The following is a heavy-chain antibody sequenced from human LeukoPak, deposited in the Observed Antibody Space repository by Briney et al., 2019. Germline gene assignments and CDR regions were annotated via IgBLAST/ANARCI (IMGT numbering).Heavy chain of an antibody. Sequence: SETLSLTCTVSGGSISSYCWSWIRQPPGKGLGWIGYIFYSGSTNYNPSLKSRVTISVDTSKNQFSLKLSSVTAADTAVYYCASLLLVRGVHDAFDIWGQGTMVTVSS. CDR1: GGSISSYC. CDR3: ASLLLVRGVHDAFDI. V-gene: IGHV4-59*12. D-gene: IGHD3-10*01. CDR2: IFYSGST. J-gene: IGHJ3*02.